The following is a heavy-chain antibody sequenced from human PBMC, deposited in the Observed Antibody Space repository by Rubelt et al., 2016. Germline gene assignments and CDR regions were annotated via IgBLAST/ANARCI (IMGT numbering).Heavy chain of an antibody. CDR1: GDSISSSYYY. CDR3: ARHQWLLPVD. Sequence: QLQLQESGPGLVKPSETLSLTCTVSGDSISSSYYYWGWIRQPPGKGLEWIGSIYYRGSTYYNPALMSRVTISVDTSKNQFSLKLNSVTAADTAVYYCARHQWLLPVDWGQGTLVTVSS. D-gene: IGHD4-23*01. CDR2: IYYRGST. V-gene: IGHV4-39*01. J-gene: IGHJ4*02.